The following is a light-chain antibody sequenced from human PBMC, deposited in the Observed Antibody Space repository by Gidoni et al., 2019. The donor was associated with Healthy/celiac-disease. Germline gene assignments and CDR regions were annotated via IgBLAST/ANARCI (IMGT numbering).Light chain of an antibody. J-gene: IGKJ4*01. Sequence: DLQMTQSPSTLSASVGDSVTITCRASQSISIWLAWYQQKPGKAPKLLISKASTLESGVPSRFSGSGSGTEFTLTVSSLQPDDFATYYCQQFSNYPLTFGGXTHVEIK. CDR1: QSISIW. CDR3: QQFSNYPLT. V-gene: IGKV1-5*03. CDR2: KAS.